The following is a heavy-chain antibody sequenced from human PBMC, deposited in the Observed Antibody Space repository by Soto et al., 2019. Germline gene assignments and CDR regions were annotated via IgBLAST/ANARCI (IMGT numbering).Heavy chain of an antibody. CDR3: AREGSDIAARPANFDY. Sequence: ASVKVSCKASGYTFTSYYMHWLRQAPGQGLEWMGIINPSGGSTSYAQKFQRRVTMTRDTSTSTVYIELSSLRSEDTAVYYCAREGSDIAARPANFDYWGQGTLVTVSS. CDR1: GYTFTSYY. CDR2: INPSGGST. J-gene: IGHJ4*02. D-gene: IGHD6-6*01. V-gene: IGHV1-46*01.